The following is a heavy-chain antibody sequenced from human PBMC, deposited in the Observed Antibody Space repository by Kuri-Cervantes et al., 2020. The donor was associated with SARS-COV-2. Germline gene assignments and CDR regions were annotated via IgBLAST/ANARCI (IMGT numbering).Heavy chain of an antibody. D-gene: IGHD2-21*02. J-gene: IGHJ3*02. CDR1: GGSISSSNW. CDR3: ARDTGYCGGDCSAFDI. Sequence: SCAVSGGSISSSNWWSWVRQPPGKGLEWIGEIYHSGSTNYNPSLKSRVTISVDKSKNQFSLKLSSVTAADTAVYYCARDTGYCGGDCSAFDIWGQGTMVTV. V-gene: IGHV4-4*02. CDR2: IYHSGST.